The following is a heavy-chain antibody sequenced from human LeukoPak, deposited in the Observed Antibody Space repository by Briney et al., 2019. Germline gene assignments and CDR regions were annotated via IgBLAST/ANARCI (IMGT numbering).Heavy chain of an antibody. CDR3: AKDPRYYDFWRSPFDY. CDR2: ISGSGGST. J-gene: IGHJ4*02. D-gene: IGHD3-3*01. Sequence: GGSLRLSCAASGFTFSSYAMSWVRQAPGKGLEWVSAISGSGGSTYYADSVKGRFTISRDNSKNTLYLQMDSLRAEDTAVYYRAKDPRYYDFWRSPFDYWDQGTLVTVSS. CDR1: GFTFSSYA. V-gene: IGHV3-23*01.